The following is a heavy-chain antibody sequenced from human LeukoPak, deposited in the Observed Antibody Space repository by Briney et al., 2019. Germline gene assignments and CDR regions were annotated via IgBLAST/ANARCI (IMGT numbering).Heavy chain of an antibody. D-gene: IGHD1-14*01. Sequence: SETLSLTCSVSGGSISSSSYYWGWIRQPPGKGLEWIGSIYYTGSTYYNPSLKTRVTISADTSKNQFSLKLSSVTAADTAVYYCARGFSRTVLYYNWFDPWGQGTLVTVSS. CDR3: ARGFSRTVLYYNWFDP. CDR1: GGSISSSSYY. J-gene: IGHJ5*02. CDR2: IYYTGST. V-gene: IGHV4-39*01.